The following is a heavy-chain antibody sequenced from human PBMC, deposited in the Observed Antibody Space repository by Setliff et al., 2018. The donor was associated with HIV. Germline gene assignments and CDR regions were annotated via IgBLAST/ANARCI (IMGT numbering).Heavy chain of an antibody. CDR3: ARGLSSQTYWGTRPLGLDY. V-gene: IGHV4-59*08. CDR1: GGSMRNYY. Sequence: PSETLSLTCSVSGGSMRNYYWSWIRQPPRKGLEWVGYISYNGITTYNPSLKSRVTISVDTSKNQFSLKVTSVTAADTAVYYCARGLSSQTYWGTRPLGLDYWGQGSLVTVSS. D-gene: IGHD2-2*01. J-gene: IGHJ4*01. CDR2: ISYNGIT.